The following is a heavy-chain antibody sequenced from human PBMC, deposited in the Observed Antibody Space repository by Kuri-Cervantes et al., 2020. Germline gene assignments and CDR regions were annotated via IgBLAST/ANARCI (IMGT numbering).Heavy chain of an antibody. CDR2: ISAYNGNT. D-gene: IGHD3-10*01. CDR3: ARVGVLLWFGESSLDI. V-gene: IGHV1-18*01. J-gene: IGHJ3*02. Sequence: ASVKVSCKASGYTFTSYGISWVRQAPGQGLEWMGWISAYNGNTNYAQKLQGRVTMTTDTSTSTAYMELRSLRSDDTAVYYCARVGVLLWFGESSLDIWGQGTMVTVSS. CDR1: GYTFTSYG.